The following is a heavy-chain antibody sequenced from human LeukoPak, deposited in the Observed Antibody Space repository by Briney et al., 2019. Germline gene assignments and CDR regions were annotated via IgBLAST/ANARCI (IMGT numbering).Heavy chain of an antibody. CDR3: AREGCSGGSCYLGYFDY. J-gene: IGHJ4*02. Sequence: SETLSLTCTVSGGSISSSSYYWGWIRQPPGKGLERIGSIYYSGSTYYNPSLKSRVTMSVDTSKNQFSLKLSSVTAADTAVYYCAREGCSGGSCYLGYFDYWGQGTLVTVSS. CDR2: IYYSGST. V-gene: IGHV4-39*07. D-gene: IGHD2-15*01. CDR1: GGSISSSSYY.